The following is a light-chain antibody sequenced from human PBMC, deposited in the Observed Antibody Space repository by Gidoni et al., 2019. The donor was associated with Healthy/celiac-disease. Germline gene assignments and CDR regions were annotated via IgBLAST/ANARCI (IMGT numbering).Light chain of an antibody. V-gene: IGKV3-20*01. J-gene: IGKJ1*01. CDR3: QQYGSAPWT. CDR1: QSVSSSY. CDR2: GAS. Sequence: VLTQSPGTLSLSPGARATLSCRASQSVSSSYLAWYQQKPGQAPRLLIYGASSRATGIPDRFSGSGSGTDFTLTISRLEPEDLAVYYWQQYGSAPWTFGQGTKVEIK.